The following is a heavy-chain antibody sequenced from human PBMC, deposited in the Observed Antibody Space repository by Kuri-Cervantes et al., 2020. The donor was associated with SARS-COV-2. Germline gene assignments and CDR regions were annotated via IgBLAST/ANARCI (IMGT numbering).Heavy chain of an antibody. Sequence: ETLSLTCAASGFTVSSNYMSWVRQAPGKGLEWVSAIYSGGSTYYADSVKGRFTISRDNSKNTLYLQMNSLRAEDTAVYYCAREGSSYDSSGYDAFDIWGQGTMVTVSS. J-gene: IGHJ3*02. CDR1: GFTVSSNY. CDR3: AREGSSYDSSGYDAFDI. CDR2: IYSGGST. D-gene: IGHD3-22*01. V-gene: IGHV3-53*01.